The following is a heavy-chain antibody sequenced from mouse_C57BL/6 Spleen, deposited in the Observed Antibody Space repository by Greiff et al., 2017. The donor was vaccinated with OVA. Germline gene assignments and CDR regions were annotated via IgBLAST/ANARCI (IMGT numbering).Heavy chain of an antibody. CDR2: IHPNSGST. CDR3: AREGAWFAY. CDR1: GYTFTSYW. J-gene: IGHJ3*01. V-gene: IGHV1-64*01. Sequence: QVQLQQPGAELVKPGASVKLSCKASGYTFTSYWLHWVKQRPGQGLEWIGMIHPNSGSTNYNEKFKSKATLTVDKSSSTAYMQLSSLTAEDSAVYYCAREGAWFAYWGQGTLVTVSA.